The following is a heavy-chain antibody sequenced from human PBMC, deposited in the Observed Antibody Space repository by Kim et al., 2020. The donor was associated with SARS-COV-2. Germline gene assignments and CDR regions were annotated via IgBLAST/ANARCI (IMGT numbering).Heavy chain of an antibody. CDR2: IYYTGSP. J-gene: IGHJ5*02. CDR3: ARNKDTMTGSWLDP. D-gene: IGHD5-18*01. Sequence: SETLSLTCTVSGGSMSSYYWSWIRQTPDRGLEWIGYIYYTGSPNYNPSLKSRVTMSVDTSKNQLSLILNSVTPADTAVYYCARNKDTMTGSWLDPWGQGTQVTVSS. CDR1: GGSMSSYY. V-gene: IGHV4-59*01.